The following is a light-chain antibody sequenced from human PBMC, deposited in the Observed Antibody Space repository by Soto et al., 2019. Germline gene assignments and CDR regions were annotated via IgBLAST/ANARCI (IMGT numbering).Light chain of an antibody. V-gene: IGLV1-47*01. CDR1: NSNIAKNN. CDR3: SSWDDRSATLV. J-gene: IGLJ2*01. CDR2: RND. Sequence: QSALTQPPSASVAPGQRVSISCSGSNSNIAKNNVYWYQQLPGTAPKLLIFRNDQRPSGVPDPFSGSKSGSSASLAISGLRSEDEAGYYCSSWDDRSATLVFGGGTKLTVL.